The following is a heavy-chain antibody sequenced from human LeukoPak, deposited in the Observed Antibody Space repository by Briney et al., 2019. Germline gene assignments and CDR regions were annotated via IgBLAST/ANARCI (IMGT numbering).Heavy chain of an antibody. Sequence: GGSLRLSCEASGFFFSSYCMHWVRQASGKGLEWLAVISGDGTNKYYAESVKGRFTISRDNSKTTVLVQLNSLRVEDTAVYYCARCRENDFWSGSPVDHWGQGTLVTVSS. D-gene: IGHD3-3*01. J-gene: IGHJ4*02. CDR3: ARCRENDFWSGSPVDH. CDR2: ISGDGTNK. V-gene: IGHV3-30-3*01. CDR1: GFFFSSYC.